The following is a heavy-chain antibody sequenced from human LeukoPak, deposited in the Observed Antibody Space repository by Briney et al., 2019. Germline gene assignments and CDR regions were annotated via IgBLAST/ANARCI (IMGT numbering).Heavy chain of an antibody. CDR1: GVSISSGGYY. Sequence: SETLSLTCTVSGVSISSGGYYWSWIRQPPGKGLEWIGYIYYSGSTNYNPSLKSRVTISVDTSKNQFSLKLSSVTAADTAVYYCARDPYSSGWYDYWGQGTLVTVSS. D-gene: IGHD6-19*01. J-gene: IGHJ4*02. CDR2: IYYSGST. CDR3: ARDPYSSGWYDY. V-gene: IGHV4-61*08.